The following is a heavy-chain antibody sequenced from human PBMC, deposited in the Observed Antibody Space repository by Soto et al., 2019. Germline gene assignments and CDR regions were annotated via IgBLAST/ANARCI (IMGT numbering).Heavy chain of an antibody. CDR3: ARDRHIVAVTAIDY. J-gene: IGHJ4*02. D-gene: IGHD2-21*02. CDR2: ISSSSTYT. CDR1: GFNFSDYY. Sequence: QVQLVESGGGLVKPGGSLRLSCAASGFNFSDYYMSWIRQAPGKGLEWVSYISSSSTYTNFADSVKGRFTISRDNAKNSLYLQMNSLTAEDTAVYYCARDRHIVAVTAIDYWGQGARVTVSS. V-gene: IGHV3-11*05.